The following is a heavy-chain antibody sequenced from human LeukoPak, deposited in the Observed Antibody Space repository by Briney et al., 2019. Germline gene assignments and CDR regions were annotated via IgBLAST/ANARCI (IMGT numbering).Heavy chain of an antibody. V-gene: IGHV3-7*01. J-gene: IGHJ2*01. CDR1: GFTFSTYW. D-gene: IGHD6-19*01. CDR3: AREAVTGRGYFDL. Sequence: GGSLRLSCAASGFTFSTYWMSWVRQAPGKGLEWVANIKQYGSEKYYEDSVKGRFTISRDNAKNSLYLQMNSLRAEDTAVYYCAREAVTGRGYFDLWGRGTLVTVSS. CDR2: IKQYGSEK.